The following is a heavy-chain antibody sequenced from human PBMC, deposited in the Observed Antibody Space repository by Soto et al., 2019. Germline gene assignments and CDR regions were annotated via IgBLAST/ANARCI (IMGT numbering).Heavy chain of an antibody. J-gene: IGHJ4*02. CDR2: IYDSGST. Sequence: SETLSLTCTVSGGSISNYYLTWIRQPPGKGLEWIGFIYDSGSTNYNPSLKSRVTISVDTSKNQFSLKLSSVTAADTAVYYCARDVLTSRFDYWGQGTLVTVSS. CDR3: ARDVLTSRFDY. V-gene: IGHV4-59*12. CDR1: GGSISNYY. D-gene: IGHD3-9*01.